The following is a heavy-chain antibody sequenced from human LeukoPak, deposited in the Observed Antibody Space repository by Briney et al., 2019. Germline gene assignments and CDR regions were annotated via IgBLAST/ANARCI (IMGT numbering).Heavy chain of an antibody. Sequence: GGSLRLSCAASGFTFGCYWMSWVRQAPGKGLEWVANIKQDEGEKYYVDSVKGRFTVSRDNAKNSLHLQMSSLRVEDTAVYYCARESAYRRYDYYHYMDVWGEGTTVTVSS. CDR2: IKQDEGEK. CDR3: ARESAYRRYDYYHYMDV. J-gene: IGHJ6*03. D-gene: IGHD4-11*01. V-gene: IGHV3-7*01. CDR1: GFTFGCYW.